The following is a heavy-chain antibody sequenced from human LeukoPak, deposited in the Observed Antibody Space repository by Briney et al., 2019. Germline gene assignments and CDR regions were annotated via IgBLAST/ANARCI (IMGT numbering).Heavy chain of an antibody. J-gene: IGHJ4*02. CDR1: GFTFSSDA. CDR3: AKDQYYYFDY. V-gene: IGHV3-23*01. D-gene: IGHD2/OR15-2a*01. Sequence: GGSLRLSCAASGFTFSSDAMNWVRQAPGKGLEWVSAISGSGGSTYYADSVKGRFTISRDSSKNTLYLQMNSLRAEDTAVYYCAKDQYYYFDYWGQGTLVTVSS. CDR2: ISGSGGST.